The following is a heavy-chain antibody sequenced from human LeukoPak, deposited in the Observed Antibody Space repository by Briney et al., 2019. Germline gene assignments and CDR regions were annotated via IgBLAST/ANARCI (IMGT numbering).Heavy chain of an antibody. CDR2: ISYDGSNK. V-gene: IGHV3-30-3*01. Sequence: GGSLRLSCAASGFTFSSYAMHWVRQAPGKGLEWVAVISYDGSNKYYADSVKGRFTISRDNSKNTLYLRMNSLRAEDTAVYYCARGGSPLMDVWGKGTTVTVSS. CDR3: ARGGSPLMDV. D-gene: IGHD1-26*01. J-gene: IGHJ6*04. CDR1: GFTFSSYA.